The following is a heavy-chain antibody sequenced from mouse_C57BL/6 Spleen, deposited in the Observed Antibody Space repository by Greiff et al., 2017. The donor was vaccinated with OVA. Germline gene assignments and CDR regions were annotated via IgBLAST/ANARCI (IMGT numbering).Heavy chain of an antibody. CDR3: ARPLYGTWFAY. J-gene: IGHJ3*01. D-gene: IGHD1-1*01. V-gene: IGHV5-17*01. CDR2: ISSGSSTI. Sequence: EVQLVESGGGLVKPGGSLKLSCAASGFTFSDYGMHWVRQAPEKGLEWVAYISSGSSTIYYADTVKGRFTISRDNAKNTLFLQMTSLRSEDTAMYYCARPLYGTWFAYWGQGTLVTVSA. CDR1: GFTFSDYG.